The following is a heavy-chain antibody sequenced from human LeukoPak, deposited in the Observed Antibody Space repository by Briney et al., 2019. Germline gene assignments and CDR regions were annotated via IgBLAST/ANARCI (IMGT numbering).Heavy chain of an antibody. V-gene: IGHV4-59*01. CDR1: GGSISSYY. Sequence: SETLSLTCTVSGGSISSYYWSWIRQPPGKGLEWIGYIYYSGSTNYNPSLKSRVTISVDTSKNQFSLKLSSVTAADTAVYYCARRTGSGYYVFDYWGQGTLVTVSS. D-gene: IGHD3-3*01. J-gene: IGHJ4*02. CDR2: IYYSGST. CDR3: ARRTGSGYYVFDY.